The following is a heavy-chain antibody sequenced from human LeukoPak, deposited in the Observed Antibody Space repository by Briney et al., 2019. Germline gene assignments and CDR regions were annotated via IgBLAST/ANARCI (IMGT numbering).Heavy chain of an antibody. V-gene: IGHV1-2*02. CDR3: ARDYYGSGTYYKDY. CDR2: IHPNSGGT. D-gene: IGHD3-10*01. Sequence: ASVKVSCKASGYTFTAYYLHWVRQAPGQGLEWMGWIHPNSGGTNYAQNFQGRVSMTTDTSISTVYMELSRLRPDDTAVYYCARDYYGSGTYYKDYWGQGTLVTVSS. CDR1: GYTFTAYY. J-gene: IGHJ4*02.